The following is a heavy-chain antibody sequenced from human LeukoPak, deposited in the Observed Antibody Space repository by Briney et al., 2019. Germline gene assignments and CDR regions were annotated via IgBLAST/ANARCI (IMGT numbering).Heavy chain of an antibody. J-gene: IGHJ5*02. D-gene: IGHD3-22*01. CDR1: GGSISGGDYY. Sequence: SETLSLTCTVSGGSISGGDYYWSWIRQPPGKGLEWIGYIYYSGSTYYNSSLKSRVTISVDTSKNQFSLKLSSVTAADTAVYYCARVYDSSGYGWLDPWGQGTLVTVSS. V-gene: IGHV4-30-4*01. CDR2: IYYSGST. CDR3: ARVYDSSGYGWLDP.